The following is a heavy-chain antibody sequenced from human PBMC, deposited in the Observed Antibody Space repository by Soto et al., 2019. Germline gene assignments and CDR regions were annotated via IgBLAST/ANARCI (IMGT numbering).Heavy chain of an antibody. J-gene: IGHJ5*02. CDR2: IYYSGST. D-gene: IGHD3-3*01. Sequence: PSETLSLTCTVSGGSISSSSYYWGWIRQPPGKGLEWIGSIYYSGSTYYNPSLKSRVTISVDTSKNQFSLKLSSVTAADTAVYYCARHEDYDFWSGYGPFDPWGQGTLVTVSS. V-gene: IGHV4-39*01. CDR3: ARHEDYDFWSGYGPFDP. CDR1: GGSISSSSYY.